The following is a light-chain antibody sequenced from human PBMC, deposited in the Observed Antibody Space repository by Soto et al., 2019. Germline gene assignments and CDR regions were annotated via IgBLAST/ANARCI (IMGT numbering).Light chain of an antibody. J-gene: IGLJ2*01. CDR1: SSDVGGYNY. CDR2: EVS. CDR3: SSYTSRSTLV. Sequence: QSALTQPASVSGSPRQSITISCIGTSSDVGGYNYVSWYQQHPGKAPKLMIYEVSHRPSGVSNRFSGSKSGNTASLTISGLQAEDEADYYCSSYTSRSTLVFGGGTKVTVL. V-gene: IGLV2-14*01.